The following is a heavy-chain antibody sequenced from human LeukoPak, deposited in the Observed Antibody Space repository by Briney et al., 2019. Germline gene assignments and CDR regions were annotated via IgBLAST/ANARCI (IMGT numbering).Heavy chain of an antibody. CDR3: AKDQSDITALDAFDI. Sequence: NPGGSLRLSCAASGFTFSSYAMSWVRQAPGKGLEWVSAISGSGGSTYYADSVRGRFTISRDNSKNTLYLQMNSLRAEDTAVYYCAKDQSDITALDAFDIWGQGTMVTVSS. J-gene: IGHJ3*02. D-gene: IGHD2-15*01. CDR2: ISGSGGST. CDR1: GFTFSSYA. V-gene: IGHV3-23*01.